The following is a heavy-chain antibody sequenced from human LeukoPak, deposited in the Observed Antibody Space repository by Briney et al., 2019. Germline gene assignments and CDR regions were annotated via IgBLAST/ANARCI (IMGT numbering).Heavy chain of an antibody. J-gene: IGHJ4*02. CDR1: GGTFSSYA. Sequence: GASVKVSCKASGGTFSSYAISWVRQAPGQGLEWMGRIIPILGIANYAQKFQGRVTITADKSTSTAYMELSSLRSEDTAVYYCARAYCSGGSCSIYYFDYWGQGTLVTVSP. CDR3: ARAYCSGGSCSIYYFDY. CDR2: IIPILGIA. V-gene: IGHV1-69*04. D-gene: IGHD2-15*01.